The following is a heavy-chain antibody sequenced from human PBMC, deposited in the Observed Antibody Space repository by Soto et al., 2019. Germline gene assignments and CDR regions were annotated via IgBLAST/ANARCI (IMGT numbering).Heavy chain of an antibody. D-gene: IGHD3-10*01. V-gene: IGHV1-3*05. Sequence: QVKLVQSGAEEKKPGASVKVSCKASGYTFTSYSMHWVRQAPGQRLEWMGWIHGNDGSTRYSQNFQGRVTFTRDTSASTDYMELGSLRSEDTAFYYCARPMNYNDYLEYWGQGTLVTVSS. CDR2: IHGNDGST. CDR3: ARPMNYNDYLEY. J-gene: IGHJ4*02. CDR1: GYTFTSYS.